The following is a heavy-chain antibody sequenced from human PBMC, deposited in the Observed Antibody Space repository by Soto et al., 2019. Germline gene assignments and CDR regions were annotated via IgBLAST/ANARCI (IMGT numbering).Heavy chain of an antibody. Sequence: ASVKVSCKASGYTFTSYYMHWVRQAPGQGLEWMGIINPSDGSTSYAQKFQGRVTMTRDTSTSTAYMELSSLRSDDTAVYYCAISNLSQCDYWGQGTLVTVSS. CDR3: AISNLSQCDY. CDR2: INPSDGST. J-gene: IGHJ4*02. CDR1: GYTFTSYY. V-gene: IGHV1-46*01. D-gene: IGHD3-16*02.